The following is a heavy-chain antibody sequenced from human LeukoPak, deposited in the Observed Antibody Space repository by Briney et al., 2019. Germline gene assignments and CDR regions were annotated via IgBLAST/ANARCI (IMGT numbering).Heavy chain of an antibody. V-gene: IGHV3-11*05. J-gene: IGHJ4*02. CDR2: ISNSGSST. CDR3: ARADRTSWFDY. Sequence: GGSLRLSCAASGFTFSDYYMVWIRQAPGKGLEWVSYISNSGSSTKYADSVKGRFTISRDNAKNSLSLQMNSVRPEDTAVYYCARADRTSWFDYWGQGTLVTVSS. D-gene: IGHD2-2*01. CDR1: GFTFSDYY.